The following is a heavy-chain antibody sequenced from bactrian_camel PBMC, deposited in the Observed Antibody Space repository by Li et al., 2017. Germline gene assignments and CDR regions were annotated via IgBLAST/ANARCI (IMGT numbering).Heavy chain of an antibody. CDR1: GSIYGDAC. J-gene: IGHJ4*01. D-gene: IGHD8*01. CDR3: AARYPFASCRTWSTRLYNY. V-gene: IGHV3S1*01. Sequence: QVQLVESGGGSVQAGGSLRLSCGASGSIYGDACVGWLRQAPGKEREGVAAIYTGGVRRYYADSVKGRFTISRDNAKNTLYLQMNSLKPEDTAMYYCAARYPFASCRTWSTRLYNYWGQGTQVTVS. CDR2: IYTGGVRR.